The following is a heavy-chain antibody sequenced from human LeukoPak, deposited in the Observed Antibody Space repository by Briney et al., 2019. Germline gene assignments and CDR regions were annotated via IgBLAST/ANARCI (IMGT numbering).Heavy chain of an antibody. CDR1: GGTFSSYA. D-gene: IGHD3-22*01. J-gene: IGHJ4*02. V-gene: IGHV1-69*05. Sequence: GASVKVSCKASGGTFSSYAISWVRQAPGQGLEWMGGIIPIFGTANYAQKFQGRVTMTRDTSTSTVYMELSSLRSEDTAVYYCARGGASGRWYYYDSSGPENRYDYWGQGTLVTVSS. CDR3: ARGGASGRWYYYDSSGPENRYDY. CDR2: IIPIFGTA.